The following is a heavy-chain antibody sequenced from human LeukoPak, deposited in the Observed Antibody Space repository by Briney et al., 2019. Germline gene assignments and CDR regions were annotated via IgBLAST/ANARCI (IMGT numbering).Heavy chain of an antibody. D-gene: IGHD5-24*01. CDR1: GGSISSGGYY. CDR3: ARDGRSWMATISYYFDY. V-gene: IGHV4-61*02. J-gene: IGHJ4*02. CDR2: IYTSGST. Sequence: PSETLSLTCTVSGGSISSGGYYWSWIRQPAGKGLEWIGRIYTSGSTNYNPSLKSRVTMSVDTSKNQFSLKLSSVTAADTAVYYCARDGRSWMATISYYFDYWGQGTLVTVSS.